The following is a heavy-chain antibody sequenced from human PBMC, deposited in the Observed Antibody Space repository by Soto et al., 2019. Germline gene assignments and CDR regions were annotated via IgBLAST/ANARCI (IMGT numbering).Heavy chain of an antibody. CDR3: AREGPAPYYYYGMDV. CDR2: ISPYNGNS. Sequence: QVQLVQSGGEVKKPGASVKVSCKTSGYSFTTYGISWVRQGPGQGLEWRGWISPYNGNSNYAQKLQGRVTMTTDPSPSTAYMELRSLRSDDTAVYFCAREGPAPYYYYGMDVWGQGSTVTVSS. J-gene: IGHJ6*02. V-gene: IGHV1-18*01. CDR1: GYSFTTYG.